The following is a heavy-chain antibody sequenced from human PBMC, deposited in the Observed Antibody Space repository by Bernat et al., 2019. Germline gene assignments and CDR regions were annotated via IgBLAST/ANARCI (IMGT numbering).Heavy chain of an antibody. J-gene: IGHJ4*02. Sequence: DVQLVESGGGLVKPGGSLRLSCAASGFTFSNAWMSWVRQAPGKGLEWVGRIKSKTDGGTTDYAAPGKGRFTISRDDSKNTLYLQMNSLKTEDTAVYYCTTRLLLWFGELVRTFDYWGQGTLVTVSS. CDR1: GFTFSNAW. D-gene: IGHD3-10*01. V-gene: IGHV3-15*01. CDR2: IKSKTDGGTT. CDR3: TTRLLLWFGELVRTFDY.